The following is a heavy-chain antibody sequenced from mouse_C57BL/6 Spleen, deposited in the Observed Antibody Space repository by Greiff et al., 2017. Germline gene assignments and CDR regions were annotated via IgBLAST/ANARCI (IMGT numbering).Heavy chain of an antibody. J-gene: IGHJ1*03. CDR1: GFTFSDYY. CDR2: INYDGSST. Sequence: EVQLVESEGGLVQPGSSMKLSCTASGFTFSDYYMAWVRQVPEKGLEWVANINYDGSSTYYLDSLKSRFIISRDNAKNILYLQMSSLKSEDTATYYCAREGDSWYFDVWGTGTTVTVSS. D-gene: IGHD2-13*01. V-gene: IGHV5-16*01. CDR3: AREGDSWYFDV.